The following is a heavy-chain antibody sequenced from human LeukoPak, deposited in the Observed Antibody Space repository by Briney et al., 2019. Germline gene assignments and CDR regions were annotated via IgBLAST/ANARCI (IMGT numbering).Heavy chain of an antibody. Sequence: ASVKVSCKASGYTFTSYDINWVRQATGQGLEWMGWMNPNSGNTGYAQKFQARVSMTRNTSISTAYMELSSLRSEDTAVYYCTRGLVVLSATSWAFDIWGHGTTVTVSS. J-gene: IGHJ3*02. CDR1: GYTFTSYD. V-gene: IGHV1-8*01. CDR3: TRGLVVLSATSWAFDI. CDR2: MNPNSGNT. D-gene: IGHD2-15*01.